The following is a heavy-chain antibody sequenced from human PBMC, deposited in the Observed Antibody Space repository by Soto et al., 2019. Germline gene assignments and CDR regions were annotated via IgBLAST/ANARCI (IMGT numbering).Heavy chain of an antibody. CDR3: AKDARQSSTWAYYSDY. J-gene: IGHJ4*02. D-gene: IGHD6-13*01. CDR2: ISGSGGST. V-gene: IGHV3-23*01. CDR1: GFTFSSYP. Sequence: EVQLLESGGGLVQPGGSLRLSCLASGFTFSSYPMTWVRQAPGKGLEWVSTISGSGGSTHYADSVKGRFTISRDNSKNTLYLQMNSLSAEDSAVYYCAKDARQSSTWAYYSDYWGQGTRVNVSS.